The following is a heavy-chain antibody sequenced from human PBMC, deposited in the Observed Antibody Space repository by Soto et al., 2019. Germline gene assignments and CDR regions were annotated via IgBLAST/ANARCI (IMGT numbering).Heavy chain of an antibody. CDR1: GGSISSYY. V-gene: IGHV4-59*01. CDR3: ARLYCSSTSCYALY. Sequence: PSETLSLTCTVSGGSISSYYWSWIRQPPGKGLEWIGYIYYSGSTNYNPSLKSRVTISVDTSKNQFSLKLSSVTAADTAVYYCARLYCSSTSCYALYWGQGTLVTVSS. J-gene: IGHJ4*02. D-gene: IGHD2-2*01. CDR2: IYYSGST.